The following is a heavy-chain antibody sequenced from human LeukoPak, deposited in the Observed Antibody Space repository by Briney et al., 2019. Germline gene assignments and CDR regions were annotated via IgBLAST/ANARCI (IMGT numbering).Heavy chain of an antibody. J-gene: IGHJ6*02. V-gene: IGHV4-39*01. CDR3: ARSDSSSSLVLGSYYGMDV. D-gene: IGHD6-6*01. CDR2: IYYSGNT. Sequence: SETLSLTCTVSGGSISSSSYYWVWIRQSPGKGLEWVGTIYYSGNTYYHPSLKSRVTISVDTSKNQFSLRLSSVTAADTAVYYCARSDSSSSLVLGSYYGMDVWGQGTTVTVSS. CDR1: GGSISSSSYY.